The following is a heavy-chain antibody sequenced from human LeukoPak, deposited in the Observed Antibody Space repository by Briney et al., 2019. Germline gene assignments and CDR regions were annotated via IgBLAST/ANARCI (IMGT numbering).Heavy chain of an antibody. CDR1: GFTFSSYG. CDR2: IRYDGSNK. Sequence: GRSLRLSCAASGFTFSSYGMHWVRQAPGKGLEWVAFIRYDGSNKYYADSVKGRFTISRDNSKNTLYLQMNSLRAEDTAVYYCAKGADFWSGKLDYWGQGTLVTVSS. V-gene: IGHV3-30*02. D-gene: IGHD3-3*01. CDR3: AKGADFWSGKLDY. J-gene: IGHJ4*02.